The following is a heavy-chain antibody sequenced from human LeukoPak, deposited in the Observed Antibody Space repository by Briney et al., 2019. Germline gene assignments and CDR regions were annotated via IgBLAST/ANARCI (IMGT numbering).Heavy chain of an antibody. V-gene: IGHV4-39*07. Sequence: SETLSLTCSVSDDSISSNNYYWGWIRQPPGKGLEWIGSIYYSGSTYYNPSLKSRVTISVDTSKNQFSLKLSSVTAADTAVYYCARGYYDSSGYYQSPIFDYWGQGTLVTVSS. J-gene: IGHJ4*02. CDR2: IYYSGST. CDR3: ARGYYDSSGYYQSPIFDY. CDR1: DDSISSNNYY. D-gene: IGHD3-22*01.